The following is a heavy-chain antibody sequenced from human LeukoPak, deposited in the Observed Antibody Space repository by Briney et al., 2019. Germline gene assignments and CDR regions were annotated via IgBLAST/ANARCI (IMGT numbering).Heavy chain of an antibody. CDR3: ARLGDYVWGSYRPFDY. J-gene: IGHJ4*02. V-gene: IGHV4-34*01. CDR2: INHSGST. CDR1: GGSFSGYY. D-gene: IGHD3-16*02. Sequence: SETLSLTCAVYGGSFSGYYWSWIRQPPGKGLEWIGEINHSGSTNYNPSLKSRVTISVDTSKNQFSLKLSSVTAADTAVYYCARLGDYVWGSYRPFDYWGQGTLVTVSS.